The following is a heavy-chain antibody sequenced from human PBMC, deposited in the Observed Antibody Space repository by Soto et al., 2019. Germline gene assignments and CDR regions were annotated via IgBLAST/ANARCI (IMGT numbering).Heavy chain of an antibody. CDR3: ARGDTLPGY. D-gene: IGHD3-10*01. J-gene: IGHJ4*02. CDR2: ISYDGTNK. V-gene: IGHV3-33*01. CDR1: GFSFSRYG. Sequence: QVQLVESGGGVVQPGRSLRLSCAAAGFSFSRYGMHWVRQAPGKWLEWVAIISYDGTNKHYADSVKGRFTISRDNSKNTMYLKMNSLRAEDTAVYYCARGDTLPGYWVQGTLVTVSS.